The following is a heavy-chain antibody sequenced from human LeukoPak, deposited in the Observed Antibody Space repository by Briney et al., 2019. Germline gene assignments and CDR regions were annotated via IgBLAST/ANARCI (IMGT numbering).Heavy chain of an antibody. CDR1: GFTFSTYG. CDR3: AKDHVTWGNRYFDH. Sequence: GGSLRLSCAASGFTFSTYGMHWVPQAPGKGLEWVAFIGHDGTKIYYADSVQGRFTISRDNSKNTLYLEMNSLSGEDTALYYCAKDHVTWGNRYFDHWGQGTLGTVSS. D-gene: IGHD3-16*01. V-gene: IGHV3-30*02. CDR2: IGHDGTKI. J-gene: IGHJ4*02.